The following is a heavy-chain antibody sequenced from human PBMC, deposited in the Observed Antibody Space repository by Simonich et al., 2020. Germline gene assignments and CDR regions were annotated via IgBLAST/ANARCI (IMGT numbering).Heavy chain of an antibody. CDR1: GFTFSSYD. CDR3: ARGGYSGSYNWFDP. J-gene: IGHJ5*02. CDR2: IGTAGDT. V-gene: IGHV3-13*01. D-gene: IGHD1-26*01. Sequence: EVQLVESGGGLVQPGGSLRLSCAASGFTFSSYDIHCVRQATGKALEWASAIGTAGDTYYPGSVKGRFTISRENAKNSLYLQMNSLRAGDTAVYYCARGGYSGSYNWFDPWGQGTLVTVSS.